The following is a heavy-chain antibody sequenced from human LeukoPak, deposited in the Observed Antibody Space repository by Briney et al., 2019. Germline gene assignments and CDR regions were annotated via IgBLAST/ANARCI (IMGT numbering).Heavy chain of an antibody. CDR2: ISSGDSST. V-gene: IGHV3-23*01. Sequence: PGGSLRLSCAASGFTFTTYAMSWVRQAPGKGLQWVSGISSGDSSTYYTDSVKGRFTISRDNSKNTLYLQINSLRAEDTAAYYCAKCMSGSGVCLNFDSWGQGILVTVSS. CDR1: GFTFTTYA. J-gene: IGHJ4*02. CDR3: AKCMSGSGVCLNFDS. D-gene: IGHD2-21*02.